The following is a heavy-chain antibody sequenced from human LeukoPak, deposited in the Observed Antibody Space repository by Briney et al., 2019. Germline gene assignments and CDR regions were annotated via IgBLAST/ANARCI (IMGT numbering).Heavy chain of an antibody. V-gene: IGHV3-30*18. CDR2: ISSDGSHK. D-gene: IGHD3-9*01. Sequence: PGRSLRLACAASGFSFSTYDMHWVRQAPGKGLEWGAVISSDGSHKYWADSVKGRFTISRDNSKNAVYLQMNSLRAEDTAVYYCAKGSIDWYYFDYWGQGTLVTVSS. CDR3: AKGSIDWYYFDY. J-gene: IGHJ4*02. CDR1: GFSFSTYD.